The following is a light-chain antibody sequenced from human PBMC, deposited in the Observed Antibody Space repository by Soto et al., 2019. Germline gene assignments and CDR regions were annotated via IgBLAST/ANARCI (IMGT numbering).Light chain of an antibody. CDR1: SSGVGSYNL. V-gene: IGLV2-23*01. CDR2: EGS. CDR3: CSYAGSSTYV. J-gene: IGLJ1*01. Sequence: QSALTQPASVSGSPGQSITIPCTGTSSGVGSYNLVSWYQQHPGKAPKLMIYEGSKRPSGVSNRFSGSKSGNTASLTISGLQAEDEADYYCCSYAGSSTYVFGTGTKVTVL.